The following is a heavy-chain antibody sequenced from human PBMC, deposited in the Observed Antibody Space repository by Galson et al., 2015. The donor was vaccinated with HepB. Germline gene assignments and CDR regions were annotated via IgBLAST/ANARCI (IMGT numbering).Heavy chain of an antibody. CDR1: GFSFTSTAVG. V-gene: IGHV2-5*02. CDR2: IYWDDDK. J-gene: IGHJ3*01. D-gene: IGHD4-11*01. CDR3: ARTVIDDYDAFEF. Sequence: PALVKPTQSLTLTCTFSGFSFTSTAVGVGWIRQPPGKALEWLAVIYWDDDKRYSPSLKSRLTITKDTPKNQVVLRMTDMDPVDTATYYCARTVIDDYDAFEFWGQGTVVTVS.